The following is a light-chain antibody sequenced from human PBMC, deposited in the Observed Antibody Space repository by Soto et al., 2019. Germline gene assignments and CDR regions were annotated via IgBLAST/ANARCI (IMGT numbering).Light chain of an antibody. CDR2: EVS. J-gene: IGLJ1*01. V-gene: IGLV2-23*02. CDR1: SSDVGSYNL. Sequence: QSVLTQPASVSGSPGQSITISYTGTSSDVGSYNLVSWYQQHPGKAPKLMIYEVSKRPSGVSNRFSGSKSGNTASLTISGLQAEDEADYYCCSYAGSSTRYVFGTGTKVTVL. CDR3: CSYAGSSTRYV.